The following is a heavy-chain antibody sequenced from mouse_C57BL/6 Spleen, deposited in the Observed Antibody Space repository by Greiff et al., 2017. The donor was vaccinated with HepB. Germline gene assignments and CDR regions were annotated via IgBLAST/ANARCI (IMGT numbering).Heavy chain of an antibody. V-gene: IGHV1-39*01. D-gene: IGHD2-3*01. CDR3: AREREGLLRRYFDY. CDR1: GYSFTDYN. CDR2: INPNYGTT. Sequence: EVKLMESGPELVKPGASVKISCKASGYSFTDYNMNWVKQSNGKSLEWIGVINPNYGTTSYNQKFKGKATLTVDQSSSTAYMQLNSLTSEDSAVYYCAREREGLLRRYFDYWGQGTTLTVSS. J-gene: IGHJ2*01.